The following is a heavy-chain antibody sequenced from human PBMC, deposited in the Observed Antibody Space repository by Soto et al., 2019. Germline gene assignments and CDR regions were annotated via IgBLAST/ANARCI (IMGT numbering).Heavy chain of an antibody. J-gene: IGHJ4*02. CDR2: IRSKAYGGTT. V-gene: IGHV3-49*03. CDR3: TREKSYYDILTGPDY. Sequence: PGGSLRLSCTASGFTFGDYAMSWFRQAPGKGLEWVGFIRSKAYGGTTEYAASVKGRFTISRDDSKSIAYLQMNSLKTEDTAVYYCTREKSYYDILTGPDYWGQGTLVTVSS. CDR1: GFTFGDYA. D-gene: IGHD3-9*01.